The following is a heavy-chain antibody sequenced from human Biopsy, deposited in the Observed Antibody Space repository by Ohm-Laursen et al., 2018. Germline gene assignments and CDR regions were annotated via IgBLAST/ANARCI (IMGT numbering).Heavy chain of an antibody. CDR2: VYYTGST. CDR1: GDSISSYS. Sequence: SDTLSLTCTVSGDSISSYSWSWIRQPPGKGLEWIGYVYYTGSTDYNPSLQSRVTISVDTSKNHFSLRLRSVTPADTAIYYCARDRGFYSDRTVPGYFDLWGRGTLVTVSS. J-gene: IGHJ2*01. V-gene: IGHV4-59*01. CDR3: ARDRGFYSDRTVPGYFDL. D-gene: IGHD3-22*01.